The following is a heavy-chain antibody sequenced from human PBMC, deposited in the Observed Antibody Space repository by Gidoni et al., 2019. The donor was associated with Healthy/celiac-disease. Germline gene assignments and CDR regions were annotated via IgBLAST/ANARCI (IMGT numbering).Heavy chain of an antibody. J-gene: IGHJ4*02. CDR1: GFTFSSYG. CDR2: RWYDGSNK. Sequence: VQPVETAGGVVQPARSLRLSCAASGFTFSSYGMFWVRQAPGKGVEWVAVRWYDGSNKYYEDAVKGQFTISRDKSKNTLYLQMNSLSAEDTAVYYCARDSYDYGDTIDYWGQGTLVTVSS. D-gene: IGHD4-17*01. CDR3: ARDSYDYGDTIDY. V-gene: IGHV3-33*01.